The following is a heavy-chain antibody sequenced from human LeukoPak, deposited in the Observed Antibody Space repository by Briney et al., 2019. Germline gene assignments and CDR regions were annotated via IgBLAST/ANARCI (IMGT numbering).Heavy chain of an antibody. Sequence: GSLRLSCAASGFIFSDFAMHWVRQAPGNGLEWVTVLSYDGSDKYYADSVKGRFTISRDNAKNSLYLQMNSLRAEDTAVYYCARDRVSTLYYYYGMDVWGQGTTVTVSS. CDR1: GFIFSDFA. CDR2: LSYDGSDK. J-gene: IGHJ6*02. V-gene: IGHV3-30*03. CDR3: ARDRVSTLYYYYGMDV.